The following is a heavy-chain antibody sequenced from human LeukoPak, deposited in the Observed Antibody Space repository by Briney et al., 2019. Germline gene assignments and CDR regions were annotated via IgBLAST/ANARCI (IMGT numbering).Heavy chain of an antibody. D-gene: IGHD3-22*01. CDR1: GGSISSSSDY. V-gene: IGHV4-39*01. CDR3: ARHLTYYYDSSGYYADRRGAFDI. J-gene: IGHJ3*02. Sequence: SETLSLTCTVSGGSISSSSDYWGWIRQPPGKGPEWIGSIYYSGSTYYNQSPKSRVTISVDTSKNQFSLKLSSVTAADTAVYYCARHLTYYYDSSGYYADRRGAFDIWGQGTMVTVSS. CDR2: IYYSGST.